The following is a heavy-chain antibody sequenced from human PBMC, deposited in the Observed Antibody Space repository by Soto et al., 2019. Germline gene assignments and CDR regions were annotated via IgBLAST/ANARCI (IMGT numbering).Heavy chain of an antibody. J-gene: IGHJ5*02. CDR1: GYTFTNFG. V-gene: IGHV1-18*01. D-gene: IGHD2-2*01. Sequence: QVQLVQSGAEVKKPGASVKVSCRASGYTFTNFGVTWVRRAPGQGLEWMGWISAYTDTPNYAQKFQGRVTMTIDTSTRTAYMDLRRLTCADTAVYYCATVIPGVDAWFDPWGQGTLVTVSS. CDR2: ISAYTDTP. CDR3: ATVIPGVDAWFDP.